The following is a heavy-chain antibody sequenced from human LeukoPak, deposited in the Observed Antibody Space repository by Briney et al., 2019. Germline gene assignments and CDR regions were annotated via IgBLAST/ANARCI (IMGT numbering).Heavy chain of an antibody. CDR1: GFPFSSFA. Sequence: GGSLRLSCAPSGFPFSSFAMVWVRQAPGKGLEWVSALSGPATRAIYADSVRGRFTISRDNFKNTLYLQMNSLRAEDSAVYYCAKCRGGGGEYWHFDLWGRGILVSVSS. D-gene: IGHD2-15*01. J-gene: IGHJ2*01. CDR3: AKCRGGGGEYWHFDL. CDR2: LSGPATRA. V-gene: IGHV3-23*01.